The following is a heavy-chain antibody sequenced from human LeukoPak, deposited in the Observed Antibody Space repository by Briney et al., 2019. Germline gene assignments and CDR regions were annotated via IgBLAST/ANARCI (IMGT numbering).Heavy chain of an antibody. Sequence: SETLSLTCTVSGGSISSSSYYWGWIRQPPGKGLDWIGIINYRGNTYYNPSLKSRVTISVDTSKNQFSLKLSSVTAADTAVYYCARRDSYSSGYYYFDYWGQGTLVTVSS. J-gene: IGHJ4*02. D-gene: IGHD3-22*01. CDR2: INYRGNT. CDR3: ARRDSYSSGYYYFDY. CDR1: GGSISSSSYY. V-gene: IGHV4-39*01.